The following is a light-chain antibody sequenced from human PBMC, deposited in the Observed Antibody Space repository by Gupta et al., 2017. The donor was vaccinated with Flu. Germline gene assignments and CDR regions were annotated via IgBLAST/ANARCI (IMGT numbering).Light chain of an antibody. CDR2: KDT. CDR3: QTADRSGTWV. Sequence: SSELQQPPSVSVSPGQTATITCSGDSLPDQYAYWYQQRPGQAPRLIIFKDTGRPSGIPERFSGSSSGTGVTLTISGVQAADEADYYCQTADRSGTWVFGGGTRLTVL. J-gene: IGLJ3*02. CDR1: SLPDQY. V-gene: IGLV3-25*02.